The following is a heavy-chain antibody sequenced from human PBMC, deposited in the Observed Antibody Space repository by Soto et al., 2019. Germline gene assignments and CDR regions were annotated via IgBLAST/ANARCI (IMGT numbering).Heavy chain of an antibody. CDR2: ISYDGSNK. D-gene: IGHD6-19*01. Sequence: PGGSLRLSCAASGFTFSSYAMHWVRQAPGKGLEWVAVISYDGSNKYYADSVKGRFTISRDNSKNTLYLQMNSLRAEDTAAYYCARVPPHWLPSFDYWGQGTLVTVSS. CDR1: GFTFSSYA. J-gene: IGHJ4*02. CDR3: ARVPPHWLPSFDY. V-gene: IGHV3-30-3*01.